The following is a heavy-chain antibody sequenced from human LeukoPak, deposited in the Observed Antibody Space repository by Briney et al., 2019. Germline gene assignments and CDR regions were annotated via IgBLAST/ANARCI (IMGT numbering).Heavy chain of an antibody. Sequence: SETLSLTCTVSGGSISSYYWSWIRQPPGKGLEWIGYIYYSGSTNYNPSLKSRVTISVDTSKNQFSLKLSSVTAADTAVYYCARVGYSYGSHCFDYWGQGTLVTVSS. CDR1: GGSISSYY. CDR2: IYYSGST. D-gene: IGHD5-18*01. V-gene: IGHV4-59*01. J-gene: IGHJ4*02. CDR3: ARVGYSYGSHCFDY.